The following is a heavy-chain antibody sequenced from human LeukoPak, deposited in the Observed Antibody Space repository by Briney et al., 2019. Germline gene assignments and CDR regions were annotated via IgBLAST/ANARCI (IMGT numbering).Heavy chain of an antibody. CDR2: IHSDGSRT. J-gene: IGHJ4*02. CDR1: GFTFSHYW. CDR3: AKDRDLVVPASFDY. Sequence: GGSLRLSCAASGFTFSHYWMHWIRQAPGKGLVWVSHIHSDGSRTSYTDSVKGRFTISRDNSKNTLYLQMNSLRAEDTAVYYCAKDRDLVVPASFDYWGQGTLVTVSS. D-gene: IGHD2-2*01. V-gene: IGHV3-74*01.